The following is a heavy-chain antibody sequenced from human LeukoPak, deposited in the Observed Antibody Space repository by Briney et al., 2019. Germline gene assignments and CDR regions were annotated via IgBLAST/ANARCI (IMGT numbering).Heavy chain of an antibody. CDR2: ITSSGDAT. CDR1: GFTFNIYA. Sequence: GGSLRLSCAASGFTFNIYAMSWVRQAPGKGLEWVSSITSSGDATFHADSVKDRFTISRDNSKSTLYLQMSRLRVEDTAVYYCAKDRPNYHESNGHYYRLNGDSWGQGTLATVSS. CDR3: AKDRPNYHESNGHYYRLNGDS. D-gene: IGHD3-22*01. V-gene: IGHV3-23*01. J-gene: IGHJ5*01.